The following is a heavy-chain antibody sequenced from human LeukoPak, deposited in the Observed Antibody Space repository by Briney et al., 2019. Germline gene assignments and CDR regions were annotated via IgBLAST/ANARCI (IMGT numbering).Heavy chain of an antibody. CDR2: VKSRSAGETT. CDR1: GFRISNDW. D-gene: IGHD3-10*01. V-gene: IGHV3-15*01. Sequence: GGSLRLSCAASGFRISNDWMSWVRQAPGKGLEWVARVKSRSAGETTDYAAPVKGRFTISRDDSKNTLYLQMNSLKTEDTAVYYCTLIQGWGSGSYYRDFWGQGTLVTVSS. J-gene: IGHJ4*02. CDR3: TLIQGWGSGSYYRDF.